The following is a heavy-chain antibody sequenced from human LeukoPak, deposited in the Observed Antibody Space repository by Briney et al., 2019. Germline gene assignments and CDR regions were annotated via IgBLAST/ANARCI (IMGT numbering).Heavy chain of an antibody. CDR2: ISGCGGSP. Sequence: GGSLRLSCAASGFTFRSYAMSWVRQAPGKGLEWVSSISGCGGSPYYADSVKGRFTISRDNSKNTLYLQMNSLGAEDTAIYYCARRLDLGSIVVVVAATGCFDYWGQGTLVTVSS. V-gene: IGHV3-23*01. CDR3: ARRLDLGSIVVVVAATGCFDY. CDR1: GFTFRSYA. J-gene: IGHJ4*02. D-gene: IGHD2-15*01.